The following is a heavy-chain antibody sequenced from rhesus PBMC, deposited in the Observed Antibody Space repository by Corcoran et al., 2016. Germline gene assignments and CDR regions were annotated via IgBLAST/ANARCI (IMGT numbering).Heavy chain of an antibody. CDR2: ISGSIGST. CDR1: GGSFSGYY. V-gene: IGHV4-165*01. D-gene: IGHD6-13*01. J-gene: IGHJ4*01. Sequence: QVQLQESGPGLVKPSETLSLTCAVSGGSFSGYYWGWIRQPPGTGLEWIGYISGSIGSTDYHPSLKSRVTISTDTSKNQFCLKLSSVTAADTAVYYCAREAAGLDYWGQGVLVTVSS. CDR3: AREAAGLDY.